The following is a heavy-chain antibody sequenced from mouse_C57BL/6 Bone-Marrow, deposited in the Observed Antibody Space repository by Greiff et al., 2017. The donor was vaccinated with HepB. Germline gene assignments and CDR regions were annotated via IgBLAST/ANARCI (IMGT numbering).Heavy chain of an antibody. D-gene: IGHD1-1*01. Sequence: EVQRVESGGGLVKPGGSLKLSCAASGFTFSSYAMSWVRQTPEKRLEWVATISDGGSYTYYPDNVKGRFTISRDNAKNNLYLQMSHLKSEDTAMYYCARDRGFYYGSSGDWYFDVWGTGTTVTVSS. CDR2: ISDGGSYT. V-gene: IGHV5-4*01. J-gene: IGHJ1*03. CDR1: GFTFSSYA. CDR3: ARDRGFYYGSSGDWYFDV.